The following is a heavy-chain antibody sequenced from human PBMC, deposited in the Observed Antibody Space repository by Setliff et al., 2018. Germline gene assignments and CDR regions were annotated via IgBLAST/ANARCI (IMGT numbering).Heavy chain of an antibody. CDR3: AREFNSWTQNWFDP. Sequence: ASVKVSCKASGYTFTSYDINWVRQATGQGLEWMGWMNPNSGNTGYAQKFQGRVTMTRNTSISTAYMELRSLRSEDTAVYYCAREFNSWTQNWFDPWGQGTLVTVSS. CDR1: GYTFTSYD. J-gene: IGHJ5*02. CDR2: MNPNSGNT. D-gene: IGHD1-20*01. V-gene: IGHV1-8*02.